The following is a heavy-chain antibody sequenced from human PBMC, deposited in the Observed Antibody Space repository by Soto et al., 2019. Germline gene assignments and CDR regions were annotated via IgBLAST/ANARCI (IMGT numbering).Heavy chain of an antibody. D-gene: IGHD3-10*01. Sequence: PSETLSLTCTVSGGSISSYYWSWIRQPPGKGLEWIGYIYYSGSTNYNPSLKSRVTISVDTSKNQFSLKLSSVTAADTAVYYCARDYGSGSGHFDYWGQGTLVTSPQ. V-gene: IGHV4-59*01. CDR2: IYYSGST. CDR1: GGSISSYY. J-gene: IGHJ4*02. CDR3: ARDYGSGSGHFDY.